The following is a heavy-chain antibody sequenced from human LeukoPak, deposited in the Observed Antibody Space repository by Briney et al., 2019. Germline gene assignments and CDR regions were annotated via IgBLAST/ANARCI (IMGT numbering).Heavy chain of an antibody. Sequence: PGGSLRLSCAASGFTFSSYGMSWVRQAPGKGLEWVSAISGSGGSTYYADSVKGRFTISRDNSKNTLYLQMNSLRAEDTAVYYCAKTGSGSFKHAYYFDYWGQGTLVTVSS. CDR1: GFTFSSYG. V-gene: IGHV3-23*01. CDR2: ISGSGGST. D-gene: IGHD1-26*01. CDR3: AKTGSGSFKHAYYFDY. J-gene: IGHJ4*02.